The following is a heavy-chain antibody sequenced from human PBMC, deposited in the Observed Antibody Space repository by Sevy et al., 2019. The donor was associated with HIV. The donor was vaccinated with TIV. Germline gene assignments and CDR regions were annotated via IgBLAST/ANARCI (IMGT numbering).Heavy chain of an antibody. CDR3: ACPGEVRCSSTSCYTSGIAAAGTMDY. D-gene: IGHD2-2*02. CDR1: GGSISSSSYY. V-gene: IGHV4-39*01. J-gene: IGHJ4*02. CDR2: IDYSGST. Sequence: SETLSLTCTVSGGSISSSSYYWGWIRQPPGKGLEWIGSIDYSGSTYYNPSFKSRVTISVDTSKNQFSLKLSTVTAADSAVYYCACPGEVRCSSTSCYTSGIAAAGTMDYWAQGALVTVSS.